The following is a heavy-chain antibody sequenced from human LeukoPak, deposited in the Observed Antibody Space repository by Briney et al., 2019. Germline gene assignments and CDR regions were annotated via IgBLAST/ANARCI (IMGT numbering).Heavy chain of an antibody. CDR1: GYTFTTYA. Sequence: ASVKLSFNSSGYTFTTYAINWVRQPPGQGLEWMRWISVYSGNTNYAQKFEDRVTMTTDTSTSTAYMELRSLRSDDTAVYFCARRSGSYKSYFDYWGAGDLVTVSS. CDR2: ISVYSGNT. CDR3: ARRSGSYKSYFDY. V-gene: IGHV1-18*01. D-gene: IGHD1-26*01. J-gene: IGHJ4*02.